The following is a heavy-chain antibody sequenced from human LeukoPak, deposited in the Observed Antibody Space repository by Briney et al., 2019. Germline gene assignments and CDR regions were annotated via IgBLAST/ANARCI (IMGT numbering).Heavy chain of an antibody. D-gene: IGHD1/OR15-1a*01. V-gene: IGHV1-69*06. J-gene: IGHJ2*01. CDR3: AREAGIAITGTIWYFDL. Sequence: SVKVSCKASGGAFSTDALAWVRQVPGQGPEWMGRIIPVFGTTNYAETFQGRVTITADISTSTAYMQLSSLRSEDTAVYYCAREAGIAITGTIWYFDLWGRGTLVTVSS. CDR2: IIPVFGTT. CDR1: GGAFSTDA.